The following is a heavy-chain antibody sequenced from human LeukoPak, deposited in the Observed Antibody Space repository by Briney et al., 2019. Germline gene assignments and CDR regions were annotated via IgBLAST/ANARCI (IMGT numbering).Heavy chain of an antibody. D-gene: IGHD3-22*01. J-gene: IGHJ4*02. CDR1: GGSISSYY. CDR3: ARRSYGDYYDSSGYYPLFDY. V-gene: IGHV4-4*07. Sequence: PSETLSLTCTVSGGSISSYYWSWIRQPAGKGLEWSGRIHTSGSTDYNPSLESRVTMSVDTSKNQFSLKLSSVTAADTAVYYCARRSYGDYYDSSGYYPLFDYWGQGTLVTVSS. CDR2: IHTSGST.